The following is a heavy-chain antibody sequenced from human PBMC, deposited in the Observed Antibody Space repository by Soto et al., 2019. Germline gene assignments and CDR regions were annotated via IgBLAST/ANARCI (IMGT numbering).Heavy chain of an antibody. CDR1: GYSFTSYW. J-gene: IGHJ6*02. CDR2: IYPGDSDT. D-gene: IGHD2-2*01. CDR3: ASSTSNYYYYYGMDV. V-gene: IGHV5-51*01. Sequence: GETLKISCKGSGYSFTSYWIGWVRQMPGKGLEWMGIIYPGDSDTRYSPSFQGQVTISADKSISTAYLQWSSLKASDTAMYYCASSTSNYYYYYGMDVWGQGTTVTVS.